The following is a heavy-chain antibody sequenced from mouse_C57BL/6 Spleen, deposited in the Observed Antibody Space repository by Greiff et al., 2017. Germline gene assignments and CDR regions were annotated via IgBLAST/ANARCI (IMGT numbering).Heavy chain of an antibody. CDR1: GYAFSSYW. Sequence: QVQLQQSGAELVKPGASVKISCKASGYAFSSYWMNWVKQRPGKGLEWIGQLYPGDGDTNYNGKFKGKATMTADKSSSTAYMQLSSLSSEDSAVYFGARNPLDEDYAMDYWGQGTSVTVSS. CDR2: LYPGDGDT. CDR3: ARNPLDEDYAMDY. J-gene: IGHJ4*01. V-gene: IGHV1-80*01.